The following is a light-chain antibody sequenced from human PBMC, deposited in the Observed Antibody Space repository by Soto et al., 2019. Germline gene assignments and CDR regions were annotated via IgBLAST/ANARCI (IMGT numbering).Light chain of an antibody. CDR1: SGSIASNY. CDR3: QSYDSSNHVV. V-gene: IGLV6-57*03. CDR2: EDN. Sequence: FMLTQPHSVSESPGKTVTISCTRSSGSIASNYVQWYQQRPGSAPTTVIYEDNQRPSGVPDRFSGSIDSSSNSATLTISGLKPEDEADYYCQSYDSSNHVVFGGGTKLTVL. J-gene: IGLJ2*01.